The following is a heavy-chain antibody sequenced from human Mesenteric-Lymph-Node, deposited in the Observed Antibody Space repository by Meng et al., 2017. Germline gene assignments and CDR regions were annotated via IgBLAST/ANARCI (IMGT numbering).Heavy chain of an antibody. CDR1: GFTFSGYW. CDR2: LNGDGSTT. Sequence: GGSLRLSCAASGFTFSGYWMHWVRQVPGKGLGWVSRLNGDGSTTSYADSVKDRFTISRDNAKNTLYLQMNSLRAEDTAVYYCARGGDYGAHAYYYYGMDVWGQGTTVTVSS. D-gene: IGHD4-17*01. V-gene: IGHV3-74*01. J-gene: IGHJ6*02. CDR3: ARGGDYGAHAYYYYGMDV.